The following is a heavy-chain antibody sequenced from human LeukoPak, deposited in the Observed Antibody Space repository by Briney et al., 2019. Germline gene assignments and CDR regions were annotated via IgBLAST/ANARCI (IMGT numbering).Heavy chain of an antibody. Sequence: PVGSLRLSCAASGFMFSNYDMHWVRQAPGKGLEYVSHISTNGGSTYYAITVKGRFTISRDNSKNTLYLQVGSLRAEDMAVYYCARGRGYIYGYDYWGKGTLVTVSS. J-gene: IGHJ4*02. CDR3: ARGRGYIYGYDY. CDR2: ISTNGGST. V-gene: IGHV3-64*01. D-gene: IGHD5-18*01. CDR1: GFMFSNYD.